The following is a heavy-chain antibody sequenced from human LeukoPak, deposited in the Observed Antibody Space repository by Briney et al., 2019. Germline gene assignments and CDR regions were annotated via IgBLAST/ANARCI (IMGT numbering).Heavy chain of an antibody. J-gene: IGHJ6*02. D-gene: IGHD3-3*01. CDR2: IYTSGST. Sequence: SETLSLTCTVSGGFISSGSYYWSWIRQPAGKGLEWIGRIYTSGSTNYNPSLKSRVTISVDTSKNQFSLKLSSVTAADTAVYYCARGRDDFWRNYYYYYGMDVWGQGTTVTVSS. CDR1: GGFISSGSYY. V-gene: IGHV4-61*02. CDR3: ARGRDDFWRNYYYYYGMDV.